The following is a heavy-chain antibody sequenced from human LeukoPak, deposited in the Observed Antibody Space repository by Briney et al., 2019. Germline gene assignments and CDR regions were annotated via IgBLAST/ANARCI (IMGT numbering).Heavy chain of an antibody. CDR3: ARVRGGIAVAGKYYYFDY. CDR2: INPNSGGT. J-gene: IGHJ4*02. CDR1: GYTFTGYY. D-gene: IGHD6-19*01. V-gene: IGHV1-2*06. Sequence: ASVKVSCKASGYTFTGYYMHWVRQAPGQGLEWMGRINPNSGGTNYAQKFQVRVTMTRDTSISTAYMELSRLRTDDTAVYYCARVRGGIAVAGKYYYFDYWGQGTLVTVSS.